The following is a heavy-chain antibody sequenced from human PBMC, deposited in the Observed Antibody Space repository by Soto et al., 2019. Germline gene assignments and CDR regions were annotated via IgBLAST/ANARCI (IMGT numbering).Heavy chain of an antibody. Sequence: QVQLVQSGAEVKKPGSSLKLSCRASGGSFTSYSISWLRQAPGQGLEWMGGIIPVFGTTSYAQRLPGRVTITADEATSTAYVDRSSLSSEDTAVYYCARDPRIYCTSASCHSYFDSWGQGTLVTVSS. V-gene: IGHV1-69*01. CDR1: GGSFTSYS. D-gene: IGHD2-15*01. CDR2: IIPVFGTT. CDR3: ARDPRIYCTSASCHSYFDS. J-gene: IGHJ4*02.